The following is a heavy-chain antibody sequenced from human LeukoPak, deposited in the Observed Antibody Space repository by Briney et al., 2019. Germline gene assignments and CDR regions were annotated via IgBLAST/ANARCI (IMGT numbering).Heavy chain of an antibody. CDR2: IKQDGSEK. V-gene: IGHV3-7*01. J-gene: IGHJ5*02. Sequence: GGSLRLSCAASGFTFSSYWMSWVRQAPGKGLEWVANIKQDGSEKYYVDSVKGRFTISRDNAKNSLYLQMNSLRAEDTAVYYCASSAVAGWPSPVNWFDPWGQGTLVTVSS. CDR3: ASSAVAGWPSPVNWFDP. CDR1: GFTFSSYW. D-gene: IGHD6-19*01.